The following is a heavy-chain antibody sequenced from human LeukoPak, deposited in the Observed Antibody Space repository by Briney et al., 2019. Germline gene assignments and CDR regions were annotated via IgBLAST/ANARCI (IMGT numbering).Heavy chain of an antibody. V-gene: IGHV3-23*01. CDR3: AKVTQWLVHKFDY. CDR2: ISGSGGST. Sequence: PGGSLRLSCAASGFTFSSYAMSWVRQAPGKGLEWVSAISGSGGSTHYADSVKGRFTISRDNSKNTLYLQMNSLRAEDTAVYYCAKVTQWLVHKFDYWGQGTLVTVSS. J-gene: IGHJ4*02. CDR1: GFTFSSYA. D-gene: IGHD6-19*01.